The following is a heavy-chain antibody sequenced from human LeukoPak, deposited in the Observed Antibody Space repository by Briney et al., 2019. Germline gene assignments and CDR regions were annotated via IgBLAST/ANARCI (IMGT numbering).Heavy chain of an antibody. CDR1: GYTFTGYY. CDR3: ARSGGYCSSTSCRYYYYYYYMDV. CDR2: INPNSGGT. J-gene: IGHJ6*03. V-gene: IGHV1-2*02. D-gene: IGHD2-2*01. Sequence: ASVKVSCKASGYTFTGYYMHWVRQAPGQGLEWMGWINPNSGGTNYAQKCQGRVTMTRDTSISTAYMELSRLRSDDTAVYYCARSGGYCSSTSCRYYYYYYYMDVWGKGTTVTVSS.